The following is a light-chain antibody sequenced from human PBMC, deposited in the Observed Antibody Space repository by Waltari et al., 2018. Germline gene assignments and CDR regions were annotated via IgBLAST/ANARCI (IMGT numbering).Light chain of an antibody. CDR1: SSDVGGYNL. CDR3: CSYAGANTYV. J-gene: IGLJ1*01. V-gene: IGLV2-23*02. Sequence: QSALTQPASVSGSPGQSITVPCTGTSSDVGGYNLVSWYQHHPPKAPKLMIYEVSKRPSGVSNRFSGSKSGNTASLTISGLQPEDEADYYCCSYAGANTYVFGSGTKVTVL. CDR2: EVS.